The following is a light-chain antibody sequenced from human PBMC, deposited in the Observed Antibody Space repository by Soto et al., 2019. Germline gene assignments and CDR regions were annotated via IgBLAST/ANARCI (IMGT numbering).Light chain of an antibody. J-gene: IGLJ3*02. CDR3: AAWDDSLNGWV. CDR2: YDD. CDR1: SSNIGNKA. Sequence: QSVLTQPPSVSEAPRQRVTISCSGSSSNIGNKAVNWYQHLPGKAPKLLIYYDDLLPSGVSDRFSGSKSGTSASLAISGLQSEDEAAYYCAAWDDSLNGWVFGGGTKVTVL. V-gene: IGLV1-36*01.